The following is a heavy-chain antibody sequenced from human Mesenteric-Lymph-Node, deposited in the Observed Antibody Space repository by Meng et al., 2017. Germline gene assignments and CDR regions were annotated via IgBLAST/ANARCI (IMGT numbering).Heavy chain of an antibody. Sequence: QVHLEQAGSELKKPGASVKVSCQASGYMFTAYALHWVRQAPGQGLEWMGRITTSTGKGTYAQAFTGRFVFSLNTSVSTAYLQISSLKAEDTAVYFCARGASPPYFDSWGQGTLVTVFS. J-gene: IGHJ4*02. CDR2: ITTSTGKG. CDR3: ARGASPPYFDS. V-gene: IGHV7-4-1*02. CDR1: GYMFTAYA.